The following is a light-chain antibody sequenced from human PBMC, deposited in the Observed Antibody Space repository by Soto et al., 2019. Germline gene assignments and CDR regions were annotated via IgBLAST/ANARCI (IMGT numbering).Light chain of an antibody. J-gene: IGKJ1*01. V-gene: IGKV1-5*03. CDR2: KAS. Sequence: DIQMTQSPSTLSASVGDRVTITCRASQSISSWLAWYQQKPGKAPKLPIYKASSLESGVPSRFSGSGSGTEFTLTISSLQPDDFATYYCQQYNSYPQTFGQGTKVDIK. CDR1: QSISSW. CDR3: QQYNSYPQT.